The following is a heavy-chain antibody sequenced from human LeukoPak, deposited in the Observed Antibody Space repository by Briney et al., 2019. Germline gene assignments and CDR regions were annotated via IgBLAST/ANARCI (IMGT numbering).Heavy chain of an antibody. V-gene: IGHV3-7*01. J-gene: IGHJ6*03. Sequence: GGALRLSCAASGFTFSSYWMSWVRQAPGKGLEWVANIKQDGSEKYYVDSVKGRFTISRDNAKNSLYLQMNSLRAEDTALYYCARDQTPPYYDFWSGYQYYYYYMDVWGKGTTVTVSS. CDR1: GFTFSSYW. CDR3: ARDQTPPYYDFWSGYQYYYYYMDV. D-gene: IGHD3-3*01. CDR2: IKQDGSEK.